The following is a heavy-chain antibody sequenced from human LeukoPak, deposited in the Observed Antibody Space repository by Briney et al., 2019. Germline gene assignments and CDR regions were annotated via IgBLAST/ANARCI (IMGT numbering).Heavy chain of an antibody. Sequence: PGGSLRLSCAASGVTFSSYSMNWVRKAPGKGLEWVSSISSSSSYIYYADSVKGRFTISRDNAKNSLYLQMNSLRAEDTAVYYGARDISSSYYYYMDVWGKGTTVTVSS. CDR2: ISSSSSYI. V-gene: IGHV3-21*01. CDR1: GVTFSSYS. D-gene: IGHD6-6*01. CDR3: ARDISSSYYYYMDV. J-gene: IGHJ6*03.